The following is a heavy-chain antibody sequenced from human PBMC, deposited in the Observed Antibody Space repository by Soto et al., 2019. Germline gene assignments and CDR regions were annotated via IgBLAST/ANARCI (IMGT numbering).Heavy chain of an antibody. Sequence: QVQLQQWGAGLLKPSETLSLTCAVYGGSFSGYYWSWIRQPPGKGLEWIGEINHSGSTNYNPSLKSLVTISVGTSKNQFSLKLSSVTAADTAVYYCARFWGYYGSGSYSVRWFDPWGQGTLVTVSS. J-gene: IGHJ5*02. CDR3: ARFWGYYGSGSYSVRWFDP. D-gene: IGHD3-10*01. CDR2: INHSGST. V-gene: IGHV4-34*01. CDR1: GGSFSGYY.